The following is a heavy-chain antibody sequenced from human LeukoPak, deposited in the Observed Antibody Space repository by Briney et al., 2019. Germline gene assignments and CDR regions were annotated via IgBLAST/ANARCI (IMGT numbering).Heavy chain of an antibody. CDR3: AREFSSGWYVEYYYGMDV. D-gene: IGHD6-19*01. CDR2: TDESGSAK. V-gene: IGHV3-7*01. J-gene: IGHJ6*02. Sequence: GGSLRLSCAASGFNFNGYYMHWIRQAPGKRLEWVAKTDESGSAKFYVDSVKGRFTISRDNAKNSLYLQMNSLRAEDTAVYYCAREFSSGWYVEYYYGMDVWGQGTTVTVSS. CDR1: GFNFNGYY.